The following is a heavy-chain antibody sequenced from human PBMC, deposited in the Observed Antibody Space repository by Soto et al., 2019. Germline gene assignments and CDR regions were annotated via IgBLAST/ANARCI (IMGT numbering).Heavy chain of an antibody. CDR3: AREGYSSSWPNQNWFDP. D-gene: IGHD6-13*01. J-gene: IGHJ5*02. Sequence: PSETLSLTCTVSGGSISSYYWSWIRQPAGKRLEWXGRXXAXXSXXXXXSXXGRVTMSVDTSKNQFSLKLSCVTAADTAVYYCAREGYSSSWPNQNWFDPWGQGTLVTVSS. CDR1: GGSISSYY. V-gene: IGHV4-4*07. CDR2: XXAXXSX.